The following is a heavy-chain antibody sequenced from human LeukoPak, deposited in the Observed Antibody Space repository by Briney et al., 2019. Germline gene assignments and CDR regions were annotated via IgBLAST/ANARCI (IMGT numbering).Heavy chain of an antibody. CDR2: IYHSGST. V-gene: IGHV4-4*02. J-gene: IGHJ3*02. CDR3: ARERITMIVVARDDAFDI. D-gene: IGHD3-22*01. Sequence: PSGTLSLTCAVSGGSISSSNWWSWVRQPPGKGLEWIGEIYHSGSTNYNPSLKSRVTISVDKSKNQFSLKLSSVTAADTAVYYCARERITMIVVARDDAFDIWGQGTMVTVSS. CDR1: GGSISSSNW.